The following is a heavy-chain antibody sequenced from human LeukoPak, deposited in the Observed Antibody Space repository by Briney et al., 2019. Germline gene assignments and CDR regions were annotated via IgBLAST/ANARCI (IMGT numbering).Heavy chain of an antibody. V-gene: IGHV3-9*01. D-gene: IGHD4-17*01. CDR1: GFTFSTSA. J-gene: IGHJ3*02. CDR2: ISWNSGSI. CDR3: AKDIGDYGDPAGAFDI. Sequence: GGSLRLSCVVSGFTFSTSAMSWVRQAPGKGLEWVSGISWNSGSIGYADSVKGRFTISRDNAKNSLYLQMNSLRAEDTALYYCAKDIGDYGDPAGAFDIWGQGTMVTVSS.